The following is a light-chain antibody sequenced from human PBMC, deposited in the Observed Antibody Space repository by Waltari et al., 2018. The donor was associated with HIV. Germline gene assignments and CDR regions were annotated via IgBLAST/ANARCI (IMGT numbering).Light chain of an antibody. CDR3: AAWDRNLNALNCD. J-gene: IGLJ1*01. Sequence: QSVLTQPPSASGTPGQRVTISCSGSSSNIGRYTVNWYQQLPGTAPKLLIYSNNRRPSGVPYRCSGCKSGTSASLAISGLQSEDEADYYCAAWDRNLNALNCDFGTGTKVTLL. V-gene: IGLV1-44*01. CDR1: SSNIGRYT. CDR2: SNN.